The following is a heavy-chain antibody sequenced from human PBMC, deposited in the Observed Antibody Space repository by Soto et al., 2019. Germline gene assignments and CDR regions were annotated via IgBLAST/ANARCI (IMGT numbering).Heavy chain of an antibody. D-gene: IGHD3-22*01. V-gene: IGHV4-4*02. CDR2: IYHSGST. CDR3: ARFGSSGYYYGHYFDY. CDR1: GGSISSSNW. Sequence: SEILSLTCAVSGGSISSSNWWSWVRQPPGKGLEWIGEIYHSGSTNYNPSLKSRVTISVDKSKNQFSLKLSSVTAADTAVYYCARFGSSGYYYGHYFDYWGQGTLVTVSS. J-gene: IGHJ4*02.